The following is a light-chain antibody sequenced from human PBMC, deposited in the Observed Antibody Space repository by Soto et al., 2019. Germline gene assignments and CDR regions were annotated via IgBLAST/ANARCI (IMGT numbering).Light chain of an antibody. CDR2: SNT. CDR1: SSNIGNNA. CDR3: ATWNDGVFV. Sequence: QSVLTQPPSVSEAPRQRVTISCSGSSSNIGNNAVNWYQQLPGKAPKLLIYSNTQRPLGVPVRFSGSKSDTSASLAISGLQSEDEADYYCATWNDGVFVFGIGTKLTVL. V-gene: IGLV1-36*01. J-gene: IGLJ1*01.